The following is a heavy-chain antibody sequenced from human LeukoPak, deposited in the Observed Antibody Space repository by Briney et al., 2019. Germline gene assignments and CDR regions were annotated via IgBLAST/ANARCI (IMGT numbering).Heavy chain of an antibody. J-gene: IGHJ4*02. CDR1: GYTFTSNY. V-gene: IGHV1-46*01. CDR2: IYPRDGST. CDR3: ARDQEGFDY. Sequence: ASVKVSCKASGYTFTSNYIHWVRKAPGQGLEWMGMIYPRDGSTSYAQKFQGRVTVTRDTSTSTVHMELSGLRSEDTAVYYCARDQEGFDYWGQGTLVTVSS.